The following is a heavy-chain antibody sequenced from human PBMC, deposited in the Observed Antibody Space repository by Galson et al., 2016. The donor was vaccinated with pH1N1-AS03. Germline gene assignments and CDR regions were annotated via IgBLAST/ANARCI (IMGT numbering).Heavy chain of an antibody. V-gene: IGHV3-23*01. CDR2: VSGSGGST. CDR3: GRHLRSSYSMDV. Sequence: SLRLSCAASGFTFSSYAMSWVRQAPGKGLEWVSAVSGSGGSTYYADSVKGRFTISRGNSKNTLYLRMNTLRAEDTAVYYCGRHLRSSYSMDVWGQGTTVTVSS. CDR1: GFTFSSYA. D-gene: IGHD2-15*01. J-gene: IGHJ6*02.